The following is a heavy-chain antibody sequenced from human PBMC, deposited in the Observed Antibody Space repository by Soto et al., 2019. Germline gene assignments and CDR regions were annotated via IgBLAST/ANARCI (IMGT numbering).Heavy chain of an antibody. CDR2: IYSSGST. D-gene: IGHD3-22*01. CDR3: ARGLPGPSGQRVQARRGNYDSSGVLRGDWFDP. V-gene: IGHV4-39*01. J-gene: IGHJ5*02. Sequence: PSETLSLTCTVSGGSIGGSNYFWGWIRQSPGTGLEWLGTIYSSGSTYYSPSLKSRITMSLDTSKNQFSLKLSSVTAADTAVYYCARGLPGPSGQRVQARRGNYDSSGVLRGDWFDPWGQGTLVTVSS. CDR1: GGSIGGSNYF.